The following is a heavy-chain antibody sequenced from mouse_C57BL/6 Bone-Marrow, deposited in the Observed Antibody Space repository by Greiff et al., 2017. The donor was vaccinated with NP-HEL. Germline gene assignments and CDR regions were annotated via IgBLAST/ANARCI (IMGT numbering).Heavy chain of an antibody. D-gene: IGHD1-1*01. Sequence: VQLQQSGAELVRPGASVKLSCTASGFNIKDYYRHWVKQRPEQGLEWIGRIDPEDGDTEYAPKFQGKATMTADTSSNTAYLQLSSLTSEDTAVYYCTIITTVVAPFDYWGQGTTLTVSS. J-gene: IGHJ2*01. CDR3: TIITTVVAPFDY. CDR2: IDPEDGDT. CDR1: GFNIKDYY. V-gene: IGHV14-1*01.